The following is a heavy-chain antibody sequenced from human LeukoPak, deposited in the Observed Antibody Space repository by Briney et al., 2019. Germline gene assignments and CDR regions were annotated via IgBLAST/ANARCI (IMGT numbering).Heavy chain of an antibody. CDR2: INPNSGDT. CDR3: ARAGTESKWGLPRADYYYMDV. D-gene: IGHD7-27*01. J-gene: IGHJ6*03. Sequence: ASVKVSCKACGYTFTGYYMHCVRQAPGQGLEWMGGINPNSGDTNYAQKFQGRVTMTRDTSISTAYMELSNVRSDDTALYYCARAGTESKWGLPRADYYYMDVWGKGTTVTVSS. CDR1: GYTFTGYY. V-gene: IGHV1-2*02.